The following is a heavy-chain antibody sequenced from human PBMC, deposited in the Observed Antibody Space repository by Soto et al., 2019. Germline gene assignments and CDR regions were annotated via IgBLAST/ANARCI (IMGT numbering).Heavy chain of an antibody. J-gene: IGHJ6*02. V-gene: IGHV1-69*13. Sequence: SVKVSFKASGGTFSSHAMSWVRQAPGQGLEWMGGIIPIFRTANYAQNLQGRVTITADESTSTAYMELSSLRSEDTAVYYCARGETYLGVWGQGTTVTVSS. D-gene: IGHD3-16*01. CDR2: IIPIFRTA. CDR3: ARGETYLGV. CDR1: GGTFSSHA.